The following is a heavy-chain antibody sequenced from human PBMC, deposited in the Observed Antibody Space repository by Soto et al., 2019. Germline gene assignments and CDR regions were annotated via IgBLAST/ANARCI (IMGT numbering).Heavy chain of an antibody. CDR3: AREPSI. Sequence: QVQLQESGPGLVKPSQTLSLTCTVSGGSISSGGYFWNWIRQHPGKGLEWIGYIYYSGGTYYNPSPXSXXTISVDTSKTQFSLKLSSVTAADTAVYYCAREPSIWGQGTLVTVSS. CDR2: IYYSGGT. J-gene: IGHJ4*02. CDR1: GGSISSGGYF. V-gene: IGHV4-31*03.